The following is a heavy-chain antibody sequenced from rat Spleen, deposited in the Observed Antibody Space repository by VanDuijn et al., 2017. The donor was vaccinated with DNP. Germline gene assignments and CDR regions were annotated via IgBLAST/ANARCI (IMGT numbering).Heavy chain of an antibody. V-gene: IGHV5-7*01. CDR2: ISFDGSDT. J-gene: IGHJ2*01. CDR1: GFTFSDYY. Sequence: EVQLVESGGGLVQPGRSLKLSCAASGFTFSDYYMAWVRQAPKKGLEWVATISFDGSDTSYRDSVRGRFTISRDNARRTLYLQMDSLRSEDTATYYCARPDYWGQGVMVTVSS. CDR3: ARPDY.